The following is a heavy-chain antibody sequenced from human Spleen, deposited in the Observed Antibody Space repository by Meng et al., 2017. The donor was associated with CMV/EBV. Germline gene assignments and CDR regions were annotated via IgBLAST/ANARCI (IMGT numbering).Heavy chain of an antibody. Sequence: GEFLKIPCAASRFTFSSYAMSWVRQAPGKGLGWVAAISGSGGSTYYADAVTGRFTISRDNSKNTLYLQMNSLRAEDTAVYYCAKDLFDLRSGYSPRYYFGMDVWGQGTTVTVSS. J-gene: IGHJ6*02. CDR1: RFTFSSYA. CDR3: AKDLFDLRSGYSPRYYFGMDV. CDR2: ISGSGGST. D-gene: IGHD3-3*01. V-gene: IGHV3-23*01.